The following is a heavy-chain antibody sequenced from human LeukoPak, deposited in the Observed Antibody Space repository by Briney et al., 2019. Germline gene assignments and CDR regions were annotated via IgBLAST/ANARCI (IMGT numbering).Heavy chain of an antibody. J-gene: IGHJ4*02. CDR3: AREYSNSQFDY. V-gene: IGHV1-46*01. CDR1: GYTLTNYY. Sequence: VASVKVSCKASGYTLTNYYIHWVRQAPGQGLEWMAIINPSSGSTSYAQKFQGRVTMTRDTSTSTVYMELSSLRSEDTAMYYCAREYSNSQFDYWGQGTLVTVSS. D-gene: IGHD6-13*01. CDR2: INPSSGST.